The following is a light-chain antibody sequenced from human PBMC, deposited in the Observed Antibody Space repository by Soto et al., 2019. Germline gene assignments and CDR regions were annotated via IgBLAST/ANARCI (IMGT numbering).Light chain of an antibody. J-gene: IGKJ1*01. CDR2: GAS. V-gene: IGKV3-20*01. Sequence: EIVLTQSPGSLSLSPGERATLSCRASQSVDSRFFAWYQQRPGQAPRLLIYGASRRATGIPDRFTGSGSGTDFTLTSSVLEPEDFALYYCQQYDSSVTFGLGTKVEIK. CDR3: QQYDSSVT. CDR1: QSVDSRF.